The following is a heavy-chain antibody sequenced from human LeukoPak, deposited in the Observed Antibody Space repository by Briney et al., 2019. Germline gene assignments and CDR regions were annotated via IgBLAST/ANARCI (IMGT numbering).Heavy chain of an antibody. Sequence: GGSLRLSCAASGFTFSSYWMSWVRQAPGKGLEWVANIKQDGSEKYYVDSVKDRFTISRDNAKNSLYLQMNSLRAEDTAVYYCARGIEGGITGTDYWGQGTLVTVSS. J-gene: IGHJ4*02. V-gene: IGHV3-7*01. CDR2: IKQDGSEK. D-gene: IGHD1-20*01. CDR1: GFTFSSYW. CDR3: ARGIEGGITGTDY.